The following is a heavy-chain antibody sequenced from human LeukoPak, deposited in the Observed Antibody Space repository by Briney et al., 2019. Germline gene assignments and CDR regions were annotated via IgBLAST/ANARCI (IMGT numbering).Heavy chain of an antibody. CDR2: INHSGST. V-gene: IGHV4-34*01. CDR1: DGSFSGYY. Sequence: PSETLSPTCAVYDGSFSGYYWSWTRQPPGKGLEWIGEINHSGSTNYNPSLKSRVTISLDTSKSQFSLKVRYVTAADTAVYYCARSSYSNYLNYWGQGTLVTVSS. J-gene: IGHJ4*02. CDR3: ARSSYSNYLNY. D-gene: IGHD4-11*01.